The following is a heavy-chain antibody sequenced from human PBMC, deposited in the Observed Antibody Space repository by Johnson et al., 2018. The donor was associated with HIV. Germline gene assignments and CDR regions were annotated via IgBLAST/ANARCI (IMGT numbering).Heavy chain of an antibody. CDR1: GFTFDDYT. J-gene: IGHJ3*02. CDR2: ISWDGGST. Sequence: LLVESGGGLVQPGRSLRLSCAASGFTFDDYTMHWVRQDSGKGLEWVSLISWDGGSTYYAESVKGRFTISRDNSKNTLYLQMNSLRAEDTAVYYCARAKGGGYSAEQGAFDIWGQGTMVTVSS. D-gene: IGHD2-15*01. CDR3: ARAKGGGYSAEQGAFDI. V-gene: IGHV3-43*01.